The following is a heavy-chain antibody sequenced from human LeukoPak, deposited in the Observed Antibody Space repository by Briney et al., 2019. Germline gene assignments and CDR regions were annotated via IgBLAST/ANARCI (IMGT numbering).Heavy chain of an antibody. CDR2: IYTSGSP. Sequence: PSQTLSLTCTVSGGSISSGSYYWSWIRQPAGKGLEWIGLIYTSGSPNYNPSLKSRVTISVDTSKNQFSLKLSSVTAADTAVYYCAREVSGYSSGWMIGAFDIWGQGTMVTVSS. CDR1: GGSISSGSYY. J-gene: IGHJ3*02. V-gene: IGHV4-61*02. CDR3: AREVSGYSSGWMIGAFDI. D-gene: IGHD6-19*01.